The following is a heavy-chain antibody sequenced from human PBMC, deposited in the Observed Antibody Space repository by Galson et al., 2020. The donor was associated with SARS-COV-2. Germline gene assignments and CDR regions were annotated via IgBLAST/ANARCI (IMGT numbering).Heavy chain of an antibody. D-gene: IGHD2-2*01. V-gene: IGHV3-21*06. J-gene: IGHJ5*02. CDR1: GFTFSNYA. CDR2: IGTSSKFI. CDR3: VRCLTEYPLPIRPLDP. Sequence: GESLKISCAASGFTFSNYAMNWVRQAPGKGLEWVSSIGTSSKFIYYADSVKGRFTISRDNAKNSLYLQISGLRAEDTAVYYCVRCLTEYPLPIRPLDPWGQGVLVTVSS.